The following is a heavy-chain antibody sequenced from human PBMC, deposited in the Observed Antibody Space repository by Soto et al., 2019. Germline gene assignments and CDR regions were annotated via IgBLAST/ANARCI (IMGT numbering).Heavy chain of an antibody. V-gene: IGHV4-34*01. CDR3: AFLPYYDILTGYYTHLNDYGMDV. Sequence: SETLSLTCAVYGGSFSGYYWTWIRQPPGKGLEWIGEIDHSGSTNYDPSLKSRVTISVDTSKNQFSLKLNSLTAEDTAVYYCAFLPYYDILTGYYTHLNDYGMDVWGQGTTVTVSS. CDR1: GGSFSGYY. D-gene: IGHD3-9*01. J-gene: IGHJ6*02. CDR2: IDHSGST.